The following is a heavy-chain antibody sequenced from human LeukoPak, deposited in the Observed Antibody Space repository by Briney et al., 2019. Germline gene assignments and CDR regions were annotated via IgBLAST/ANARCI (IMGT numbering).Heavy chain of an antibody. CDR2: IYISGST. D-gene: IGHD1-26*01. Sequence: SETLSLTCTVSGGTISSYYWSWIRQPAGKGLEWIGRIYISGSTNYNPSLKSRVTMSVDTSKNQFSLKLSSVTAADTAVYYCARDRVTARCSGSYYPTTNDAFDIWGQGTMVTVSS. V-gene: IGHV4-4*07. CDR3: ARDRVTARCSGSYYPTTNDAFDI. CDR1: GGTISSYY. J-gene: IGHJ3*02.